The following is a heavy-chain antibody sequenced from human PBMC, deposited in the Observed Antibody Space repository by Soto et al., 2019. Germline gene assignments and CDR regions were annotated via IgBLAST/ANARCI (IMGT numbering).Heavy chain of an antibody. Sequence: GESLKISCKGSGYSFTSYWISWVRQMPGKGLEWMGRIDPSDSYTNYSPSFQGHVTISADKSISTAYLQWSSLKASDTAMYYCARHAGLEYYYYGMDVWGQGTTVTVSS. CDR2: IDPSDSYT. J-gene: IGHJ6*02. CDR3: ARHAGLEYYYYGMDV. V-gene: IGHV5-10-1*01. D-gene: IGHD1-1*01. CDR1: GYSFTSYW.